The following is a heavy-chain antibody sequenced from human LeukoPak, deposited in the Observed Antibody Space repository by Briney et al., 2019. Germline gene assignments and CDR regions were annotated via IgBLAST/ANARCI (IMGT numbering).Heavy chain of an antibody. D-gene: IGHD1-14*01. CDR1: GLTFSTSG. CDR3: ATETNGRHYDY. CDR2: IGPPGSDR. J-gene: IGHJ4*02. V-gene: IGHV3-21*06. Sequence: PGGSLRLSCTASGLTFSTSGFNWVRQAPGKGLEWVASIGPPGSDRYHADSIKGRFTISRDNANNFLYLQMNSLRAQDTAVYYCATETNGRHYDYWGQGTLLTVSS.